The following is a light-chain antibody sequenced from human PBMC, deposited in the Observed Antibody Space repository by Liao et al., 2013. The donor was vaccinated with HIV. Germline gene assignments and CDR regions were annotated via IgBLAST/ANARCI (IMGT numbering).Light chain of an antibody. V-gene: IGLV3-1*01. J-gene: IGLJ1*01. CDR2: QDT. CDR1: KLGDKY. CDR3: QVWDRKTGAS. Sequence: SYELTQPPSVSVSPGQTASITCSGDKLGDKYACWYQQKPGQSPVLVIYQDTKRPSGIPERFSGSNSGNTATLTISGTQAMDEADYYCQVWDRKTGASFGAGTKVTVL.